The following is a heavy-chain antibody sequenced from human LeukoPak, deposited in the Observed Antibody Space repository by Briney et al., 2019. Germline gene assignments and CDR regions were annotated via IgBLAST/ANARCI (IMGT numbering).Heavy chain of an antibody. CDR2: IIPIFGTA. CDR3: ARAQSYYDFWSGSYYFDY. Sequence: PGSSVKVSCKASGGTFSSYAISWVRQAPGQGLEWMGGIIPIFGTANYAQKFQGRVTITTDESTSTAYMELSSLRSEDTAVYYCARAQSYYDFWSGSYYFDYWGQGTLVTVSS. V-gene: IGHV1-69*05. D-gene: IGHD3-3*01. CDR1: GGTFSSYA. J-gene: IGHJ4*02.